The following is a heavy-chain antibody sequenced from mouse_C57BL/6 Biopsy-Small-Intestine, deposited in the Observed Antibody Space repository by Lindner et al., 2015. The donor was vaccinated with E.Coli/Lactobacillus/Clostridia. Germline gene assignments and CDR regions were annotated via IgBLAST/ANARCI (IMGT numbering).Heavy chain of an antibody. CDR3: ARSRNWDAAMDY. D-gene: IGHD4-1*01. J-gene: IGHJ4*01. CDR2: FHPYNDDT. CDR1: GYTFTTYP. Sequence: QLQESGAELVKPGASVKMSCKASGYTFTTYPIEWMQQNHGKSLEWIGNFHPYNDDTKYNEKFKGKATLTVEKSSNTVYLELSRLTSDDSAVYYCARSRNWDAAMDYWGQGTSVTVSS. V-gene: IGHV1-47*01.